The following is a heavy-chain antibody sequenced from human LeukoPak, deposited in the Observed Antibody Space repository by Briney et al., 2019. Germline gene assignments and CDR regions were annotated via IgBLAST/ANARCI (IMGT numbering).Heavy chain of an antibody. CDR3: ARGFDSGSGWYPAFDV. CDR1: GDSISSYY. CDR2: IYYTGIT. V-gene: IGHV4-59*01. D-gene: IGHD6-19*01. J-gene: IGHJ3*01. Sequence: SETLSLTCTVSGDSISSYYWSWLRQAPGKGLEYMGYIYYTGITNYNPSLTSRVTISIDTSKKQISLKLSSVTAADTAVYFCARGFDSGSGWYPAFDVWGQGTMVTVSS.